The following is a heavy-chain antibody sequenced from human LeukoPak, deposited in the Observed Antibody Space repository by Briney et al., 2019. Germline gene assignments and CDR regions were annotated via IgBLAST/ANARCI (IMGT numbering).Heavy chain of an antibody. V-gene: IGHV1-69*04. CDR1: GGTFSSYA. CDR2: IIPILGIA. Sequence: ASVKVSCKASGGTFSSYAISWVRQAPGQGLEWMGRIIPILGIANYAQKFQGRVTITADKSTSTAYMELSSLRSEDTAVYYCARKDGVVRGVIIRYGMDVWGQGTTVTVSS. CDR3: ARKDGVVRGVIIRYGMDV. J-gene: IGHJ6*02. D-gene: IGHD3-10*01.